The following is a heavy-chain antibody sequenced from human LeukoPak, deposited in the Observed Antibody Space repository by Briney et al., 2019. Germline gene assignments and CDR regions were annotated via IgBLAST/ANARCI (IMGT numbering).Heavy chain of an antibody. Sequence: PGGSLRLSCAASGFTFSSYWMSWVRQAPGKGLEWVANIKQDGSEKYYVDSVKGRFTISRDNAKNSLYLQMNSLRAEDTAVYYCARGVMIRTSRSDYWGQETLVTVSS. CDR3: ARGVMIRTSRSDY. CDR2: IKQDGSEK. CDR1: GFTFSSYW. D-gene: IGHD3-16*01. J-gene: IGHJ4*02. V-gene: IGHV3-7*01.